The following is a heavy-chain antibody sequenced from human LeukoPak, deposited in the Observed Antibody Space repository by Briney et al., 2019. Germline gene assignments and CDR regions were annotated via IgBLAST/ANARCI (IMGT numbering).Heavy chain of an antibody. D-gene: IGHD3-10*01. CDR2: IIPIFGTA. Sequence: VKVSCKASGGTFSSYAISWVRQAPGQGLDWMGGIIPIFGTANYAQKFQGRVTITADESTSTAYMELSSLRSDDTAVYYCAGGVHYYGMDVWGQGTTVTVSS. CDR3: AGGVHYYGMDV. CDR1: GGTFSSYA. V-gene: IGHV1-69*01. J-gene: IGHJ6*02.